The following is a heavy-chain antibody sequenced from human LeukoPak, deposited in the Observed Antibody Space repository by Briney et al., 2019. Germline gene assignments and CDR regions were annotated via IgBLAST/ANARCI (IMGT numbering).Heavy chain of an antibody. Sequence: GGSLRLSCAASGFTFSSYAMSWVRQAPGKGLEWVSAISGSGGSTYYADSVKGRFTISRDNSKNTLYLQMNSLRAEDTAVYYCARVWSSGWYVNWGQGTLVTVSS. CDR2: ISGSGGST. D-gene: IGHD6-19*01. CDR3: ARVWSSGWYVN. CDR1: GFTFSSYA. J-gene: IGHJ4*02. V-gene: IGHV3-23*01.